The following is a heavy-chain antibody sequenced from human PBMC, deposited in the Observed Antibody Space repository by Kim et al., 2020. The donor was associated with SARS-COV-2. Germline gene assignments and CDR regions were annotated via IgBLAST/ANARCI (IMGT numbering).Heavy chain of an antibody. V-gene: IGHV4-38-2*01. CDR2: IHHSGST. CDR3: TSKYYYDTSGYYYADW. J-gene: IGHJ4*02. Sequence: ETLSLTCAVSGYSISSGYYWGWIRQPPGKGLEWIGSIHHSGSTYYNPSLKSRVFISIDTSKNQFSLRLNSVTAADTAVYYCTSKYYYDTSGYYYADWWGQGTLVTVSS. D-gene: IGHD3-22*01. CDR1: GYSISSGYY.